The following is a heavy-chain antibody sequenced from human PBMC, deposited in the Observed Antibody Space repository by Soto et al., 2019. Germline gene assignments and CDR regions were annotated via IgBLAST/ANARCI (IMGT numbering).Heavy chain of an antibody. J-gene: IGHJ5*02. D-gene: IGHD2-8*02. CDR3: ASGVKYSAYRWSFDP. V-gene: IGHV1-8*01. CDR1: GYTKTSYD. CDR2: MNPNSGNT. Sequence: SVKVSCKDSGYTKTSYDINWVRQEKEQGLEYLGWMNPNSGNTGYVQKFQGRVTMTRDTSISTAYMELSSLRSEDTAVYFCASGVKYSAYRWSFDPWGQGTLVTVSS.